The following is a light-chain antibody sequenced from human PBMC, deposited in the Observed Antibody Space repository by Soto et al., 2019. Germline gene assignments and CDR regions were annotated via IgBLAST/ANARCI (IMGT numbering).Light chain of an antibody. V-gene: IGLV2-14*01. CDR3: SSYTSSTTLV. CDR2: EVS. Sequence: QSALTQPASVSGSPGQSITISCTGTSSDVGGYNYVSWYQQHPGKAPKLMIYEVSNRPSGVSNRFSGSKPGNTASLTISRLQADDEADYYCSSYTSSTTLVFGAGTKLTVL. J-gene: IGLJ2*01. CDR1: SSDVGGYNY.